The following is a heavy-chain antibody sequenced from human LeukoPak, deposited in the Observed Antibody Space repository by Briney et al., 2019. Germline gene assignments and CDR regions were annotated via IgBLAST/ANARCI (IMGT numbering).Heavy chain of an antibody. CDR3: ARGVSFSVAATEYFQH. CDR2: INHSGST. D-gene: IGHD2-15*01. CDR1: GGSFSGYY. Sequence: SETLSLTCAVYGGSFSGYYWSWIRQPPGKGLEWIGEINHSGSTNYNPSLKSRVTISVDTSKNQFSLKLSSVTAADTAVYYCARGVSFSVAATEYFQHWGQGTLVTVSS. J-gene: IGHJ1*01. V-gene: IGHV4-34*01.